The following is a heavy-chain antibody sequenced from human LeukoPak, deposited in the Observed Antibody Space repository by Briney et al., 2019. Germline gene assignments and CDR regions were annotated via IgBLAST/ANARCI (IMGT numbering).Heavy chain of an antibody. D-gene: IGHD3-22*01. CDR3: AKAPGIEVAIYFQH. CDR2: ISGSGGRT. Sequence: GGSLRLYCAASGFTFSSYAMSWVRQAPGRGLEWGSVISGSGGRTQYADSVKGRLTISRDNSKNTLYLQMISLRAEDTAVYYCAKAPGIEVAIYFQHWGQGTLVTVSS. CDR1: GFTFSSYA. J-gene: IGHJ1*01. V-gene: IGHV3-23*01.